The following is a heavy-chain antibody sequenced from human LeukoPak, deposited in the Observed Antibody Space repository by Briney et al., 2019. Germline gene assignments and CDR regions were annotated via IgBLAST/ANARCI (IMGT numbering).Heavy chain of an antibody. J-gene: IGHJ5*02. CDR3: ARDRDIVVVPAAFFVGFDP. D-gene: IGHD2-2*01. V-gene: IGHV1-46*01. CDR1: GYTFTSYY. Sequence: ASVKVSCKASGYTFTSYYMHWVRQAPGQGLEWMGIINPSGGSTSYAQKFQGRVTMTRDMSTSTVYMELSGLRSEDTAVYYCARDRDIVVVPAAFFVGFDPWGQGTLVTVSS. CDR2: INPSGGST.